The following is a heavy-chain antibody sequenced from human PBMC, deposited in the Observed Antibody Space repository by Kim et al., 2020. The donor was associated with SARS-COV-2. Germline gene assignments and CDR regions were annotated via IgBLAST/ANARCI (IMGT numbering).Heavy chain of an antibody. J-gene: IGHJ6*02. Sequence: ASVKVSCKASGYTFTSYGISWVRQAPGQGLEWMGWISAYNGNTNYAQKLQGRVTMTTDTSTSTAYMELRSLRSDDTAVYYCARDRRYDILTGYYNDYYYGMDVWGQGTTVTVSS. V-gene: IGHV1-18*01. CDR3: ARDRRYDILTGYYNDYYYGMDV. CDR2: ISAYNGNT. D-gene: IGHD3-9*01. CDR1: GYTFTSYG.